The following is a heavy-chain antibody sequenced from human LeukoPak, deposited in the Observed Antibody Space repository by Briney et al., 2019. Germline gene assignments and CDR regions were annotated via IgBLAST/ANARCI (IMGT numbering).Heavy chain of an antibody. Sequence: KPSETLSLTCDVSGGFISSGTHYWTWVRQPVGKGLEWLGRIFTSGSPTYNSSLKSRLTISIDKSKNQFFLKLSSVTAADTAVYYCARRWNYNDAFEIWGQGTMVTVSS. CDR3: ARRWNYNDAFEI. J-gene: IGHJ3*02. CDR1: GGFISSGTHY. CDR2: IFTSGSP. D-gene: IGHD1-7*01. V-gene: IGHV4-61*02.